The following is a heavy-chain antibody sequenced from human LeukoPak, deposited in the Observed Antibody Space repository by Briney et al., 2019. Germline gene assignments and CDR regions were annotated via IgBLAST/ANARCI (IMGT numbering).Heavy chain of an antibody. CDR2: ISYDGSNK. CDR3: ARDRVLGSSEGFDY. D-gene: IGHD6-13*01. V-gene: IGHV3-30*03. CDR1: GFTFSSYG. Sequence: GGSLRLSCAASGFTFSSYGMHWVRQAPGKGLEWVAVISYDGSNKYYADSVKGRFTISRDKAKNSLFLQMNSLRDDDTAVYYCARDRVLGSSEGFDYWGQGTLVTVSS. J-gene: IGHJ4*02.